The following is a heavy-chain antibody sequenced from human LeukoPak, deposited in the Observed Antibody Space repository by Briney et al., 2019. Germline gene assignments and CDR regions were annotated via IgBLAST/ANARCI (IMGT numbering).Heavy chain of an antibody. CDR3: AGHSGSYYDNYDS. CDR1: GGSISRYY. D-gene: IGHD1-26*01. J-gene: IGHJ5*01. Sequence: SETLSLTCTVSGGSISRYYWSWIRQPPGKGLEWIGYISYSGSTNYNPSLKSRVTISVDTSKNQFSLKLNSVTATDTAVYYFAGHSGSYYDNYDSWGGGTLVTAPS. CDR2: ISYSGST. V-gene: IGHV4-59*08.